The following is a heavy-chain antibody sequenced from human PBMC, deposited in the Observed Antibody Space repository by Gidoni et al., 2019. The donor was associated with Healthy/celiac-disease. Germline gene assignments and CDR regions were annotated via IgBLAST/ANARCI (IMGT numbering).Heavy chain of an antibody. V-gene: IGHV4-38-2*01. D-gene: IGHD5-18*01. CDR2: IYHSGST. J-gene: IGHJ4*02. CDR1: GYSISSGYY. CDR3: ARGRGYSYGLAGGFFDY. Sequence: QVQLQESGPGLVKPSETLSLTCAVSGYSISSGYYWGWIRQPPGKGLEWIGSIYHSGSTYYNPSLKSRVTISVDTSKNQFSLKLSSVTAADTAVYYCARGRGYSYGLAGGFFDYWGQGTLVTVSS.